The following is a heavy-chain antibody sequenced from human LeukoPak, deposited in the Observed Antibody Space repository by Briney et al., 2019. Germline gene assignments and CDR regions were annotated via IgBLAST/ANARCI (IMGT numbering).Heavy chain of an antibody. CDR2: ISISSSYI. D-gene: IGHD3-10*01. Sequence: GGSLRLSCAASGFTFSSYSMNWVRQAPGKELEWVSSISISSSYIYYADSVKGRFTISRDNAQNSLYLQMNSLRAEDTAVYYCARAFGQLKYYFDYWGQGTLVTVSS. CDR1: GFTFSSYS. J-gene: IGHJ4*02. V-gene: IGHV3-21*01. CDR3: ARAFGQLKYYFDY.